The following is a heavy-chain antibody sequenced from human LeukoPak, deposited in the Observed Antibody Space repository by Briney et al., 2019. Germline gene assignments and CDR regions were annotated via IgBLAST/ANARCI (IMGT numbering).Heavy chain of an antibody. D-gene: IGHD6-19*01. CDR1: GFTLTTDEVG. CDR3: AHQGNNNGWHPFQN. Sequence: SGPTLVNPTETLTLTCTFSGFTLTTDEVGVGWVRRPPGKALEWLALVYYKNNKFYSPSLKNRVTVYKDTSKKQVVLTLTYVDPMDTATYYCAHQGNNNGWHPFQNWGPGTLVIVSS. CDR2: VYYKNNK. V-gene: IGHV2-5*01. J-gene: IGHJ1*01.